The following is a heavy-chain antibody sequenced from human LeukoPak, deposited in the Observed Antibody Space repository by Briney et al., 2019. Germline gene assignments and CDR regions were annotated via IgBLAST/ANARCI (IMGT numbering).Heavy chain of an antibody. V-gene: IGHV3-9*01. D-gene: IGHD2-21*01. Sequence: GGSLRLSCAASGFTFDDYAMHWVRQAPGKGLEWVSGISWNSGSIGYADSVKGRFTISRDNAKNSLYLQMNSLRAKDTALYYRAKGGGETVYYYGMDVWGQGTTVTVSS. CDR3: AKGGGETVYYYGMDV. J-gene: IGHJ6*02. CDR1: GFTFDDYA. CDR2: ISWNSGSI.